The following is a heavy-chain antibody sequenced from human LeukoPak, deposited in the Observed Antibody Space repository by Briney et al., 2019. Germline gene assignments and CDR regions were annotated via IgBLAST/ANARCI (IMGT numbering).Heavy chain of an antibody. CDR1: GGSISSGSYY. J-gene: IGHJ4*02. CDR2: IYTSGST. CDR3: ARGGSPSGTGTIGY. D-gene: IGHD1-7*01. Sequence: PSETLSLTCTVSGGSISSGSYYWSWIRQPAGKGLEWIGRIYTSGSTNYNPSLKSRVTISVDTSKNQFSLKLSSVTAADTAAYYCARGGSPSGTGTIGYWGQGTLVTVSS. V-gene: IGHV4-61*02.